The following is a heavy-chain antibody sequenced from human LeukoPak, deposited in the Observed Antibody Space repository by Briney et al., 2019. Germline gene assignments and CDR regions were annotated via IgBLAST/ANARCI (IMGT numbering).Heavy chain of an antibody. J-gene: IGHJ4*02. D-gene: IGHD5-12*01. CDR1: GFTFSDHY. Sequence: GGSLRLSCAASGFTFSDHYMDWVRQAPGKGLEWVGRTRNKANSYTTEYAASVKGRFTISRDDSKNSLYLQMNSLKTEDTAVYYCARGGYSGYEPFDYWGQGTLVTVSS. V-gene: IGHV3-72*01. CDR3: ARGGYSGYEPFDY. CDR2: TRNKANSYTT.